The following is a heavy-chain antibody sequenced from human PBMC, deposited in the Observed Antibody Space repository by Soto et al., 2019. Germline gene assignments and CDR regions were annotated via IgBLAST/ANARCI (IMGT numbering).Heavy chain of an antibody. CDR3: ARDRPRENYGGNYYYEMDV. J-gene: IGHJ6*02. Sequence: HVQLVQSGAEVKKPGSSGKVSCKASGGTFTTSAISWVRQAPGQGLEWMGGIIPIFSTADYAQKFQGRVTITADESTTTAYMELSSLRSEDTAVYYCARDRPRENYGGNYYYEMDVWGQGTTVTVSS. CDR2: IIPIFSTA. V-gene: IGHV1-69*12. D-gene: IGHD4-17*01. CDR1: GGTFTTSA.